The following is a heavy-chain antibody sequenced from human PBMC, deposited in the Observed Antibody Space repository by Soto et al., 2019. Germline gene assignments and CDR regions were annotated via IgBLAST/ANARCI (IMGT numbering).Heavy chain of an antibody. CDR3: AGAGRGPGHWYFDL. CDR2: IWYDGSNK. CDR1: GFTFSSYG. V-gene: IGHV3-33*01. D-gene: IGHD3-10*01. J-gene: IGHJ2*01. Sequence: QVQLVESGGGVVQPGRSLRLSCAASGFTFSSYGMHWVRQAPGKGLEWVAVIWYDGSNKYYADSVKGRFTISRDNSKNTLYLQMNSLRAEDTAVYYCAGAGRGPGHWYFDLWGRGTLVTVSS.